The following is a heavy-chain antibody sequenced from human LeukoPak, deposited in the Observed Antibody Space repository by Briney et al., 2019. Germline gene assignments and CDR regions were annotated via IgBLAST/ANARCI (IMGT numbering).Heavy chain of an antibody. CDR1: GFTFSSYW. V-gene: IGHV3-23*01. Sequence: SGGSLRLSCAASGFTFSSYWMHWVRQAPGKGLEWVSSISGRAGSTYYADSVKGRFTISRDNSKNTLFLQMNSLRAEDTAVYYCAKGGPYSSSPDFDYWGQGTLVTVSS. J-gene: IGHJ4*02. D-gene: IGHD6-6*01. CDR2: ISGRAGST. CDR3: AKGGPYSSSPDFDY.